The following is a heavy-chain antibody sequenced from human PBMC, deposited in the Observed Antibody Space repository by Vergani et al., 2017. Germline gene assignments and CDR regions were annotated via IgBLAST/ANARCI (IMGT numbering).Heavy chain of an antibody. CDR2: IYYSGST. D-gene: IGHD3-9*01. J-gene: IGHJ4*02. CDR1: GGSISSYY. Sequence: QVQLQESGPGLVKPSETLSLTCTVSGGSISSYYWSWIRQPPGKGLEWIGYIYYSGSTNYNPSLKSRVTISVDTSKNQFSLKLSSVTAADTAVYYCAGAYYDILSGYDYWGQGTLVTVSS. V-gene: IGHV4-59*01. CDR3: AGAYYDILSGYDY.